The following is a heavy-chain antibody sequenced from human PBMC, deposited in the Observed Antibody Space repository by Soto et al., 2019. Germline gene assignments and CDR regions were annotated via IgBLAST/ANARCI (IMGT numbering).Heavy chain of an antibody. J-gene: IGHJ6*03. CDR2: ISGSGGST. D-gene: IGHD6-19*01. CDR1: GVTIGGFG. V-gene: IGHV3-23*01. CDR3: AKDGGGRWIAVAGLYYMDV. Sequence: VLLRVCRGAAGVTIGGFGVSCVSKDQGKGLEWVSAISGSGGSTYYADSVKGRFTISRDNSKNTLYLQMNSLRAEDTAVYYCAKDGGGRWIAVAGLYYMDVWGKGTTVTVSS.